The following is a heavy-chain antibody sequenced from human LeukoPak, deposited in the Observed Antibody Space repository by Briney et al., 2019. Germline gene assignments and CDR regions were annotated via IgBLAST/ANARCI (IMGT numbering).Heavy chain of an antibody. CDR3: ARGTVFGVATNWFDP. Sequence: SETLSLTCTVSGGSISSYYWSWIRQPPGKGLEWIGYIYYSGSTNYNPSLKSRVTISVDTSKKQISPKLNSVTAADTAVYYCARGTVFGVATNWFDPWGQGTLVTVSS. D-gene: IGHD3-3*01. CDR2: IYYSGST. V-gene: IGHV4-59*01. CDR1: GGSISSYY. J-gene: IGHJ5*02.